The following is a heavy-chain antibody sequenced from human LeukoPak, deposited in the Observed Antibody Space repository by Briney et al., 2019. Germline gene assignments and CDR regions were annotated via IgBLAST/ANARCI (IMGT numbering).Heavy chain of an antibody. V-gene: IGHV3-30*03. D-gene: IGHD2-15*01. CDR1: GFTFSNYG. J-gene: IGHJ4*02. CDR3: ASLLLYRSGGTCYSDY. CDR2: ISSDGNHK. Sequence: GRSLRLSCAASGFTFSNYGMHWVRQAPGKGLEWVAVISSDGNHKYYADSVKGRFTISRDNSKNTLYLQMNSLRTEDAAVYYCASLLLYRSGGTCYSDYWGQGTLVTVSS.